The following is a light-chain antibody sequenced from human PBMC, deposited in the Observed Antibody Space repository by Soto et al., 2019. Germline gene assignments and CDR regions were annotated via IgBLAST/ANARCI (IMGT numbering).Light chain of an antibody. Sequence: EIVLTQSPATLSVSPGERATLSCRASQSVRSKVAWYQQKPGQPPRLLIFGASTRATNIPARFSGSGSGTEFTLTISSLQSEDFAVYYCQQYFYWPPLTFGGGTKVEIK. CDR2: GAS. V-gene: IGKV3-15*01. CDR3: QQYFYWPPLT. J-gene: IGKJ4*01. CDR1: QSVRSK.